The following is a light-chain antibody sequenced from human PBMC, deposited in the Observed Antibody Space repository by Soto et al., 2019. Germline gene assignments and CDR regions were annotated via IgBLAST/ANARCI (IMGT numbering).Light chain of an antibody. CDR3: QQRSKWPKT. V-gene: IGKV3-11*01. J-gene: IGKJ1*01. Sequence: EIELTQSPATLSLSPGERATLSCRASQSVNSYLAWYQQKPGQAPRLLIYDASNRATGIPARFSGSGSGTDFTLTISSLEPEDFAVYYCQQRSKWPKTFGQGTKVDI. CDR2: DAS. CDR1: QSVNSY.